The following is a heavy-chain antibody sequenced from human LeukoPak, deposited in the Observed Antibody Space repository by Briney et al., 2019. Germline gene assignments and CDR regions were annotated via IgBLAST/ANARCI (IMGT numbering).Heavy chain of an antibody. CDR3: AKGADSGSYYYYFDY. CDR2: IYSGGST. J-gene: IGHJ4*02. D-gene: IGHD1-26*01. CDR1: GFTVSSNY. V-gene: IGHV3-66*01. Sequence: PGGSLRLSCAASGFTVSSNYMSWVRQAPGKGLEWVSVIYSGGSTYYADSVKGRFTISRDNSKNTLYLQMNSLRAEDTAVYYCAKGADSGSYYYYFDYWGQGTLVTVSS.